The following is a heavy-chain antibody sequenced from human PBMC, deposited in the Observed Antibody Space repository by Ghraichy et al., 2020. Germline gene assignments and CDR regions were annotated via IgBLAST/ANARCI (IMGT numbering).Heavy chain of an antibody. J-gene: IGHJ3*02. CDR2: IIPVLGIA. CDR3: ASMIVMVGEDAFDI. CDR1: GSTFSKYI. D-gene: IGHD2-21*01. V-gene: IGHV1-69*02. Sequence: SVKVSCKASGSTFSKYIIDWVRQAPGQGLEWMGKIIPVLGIANSADKFQDRVTFTADNSTSTAYMELSSLTSKDTAVYYCASMIVMVGEDAFDIWGQGTMVTVSS.